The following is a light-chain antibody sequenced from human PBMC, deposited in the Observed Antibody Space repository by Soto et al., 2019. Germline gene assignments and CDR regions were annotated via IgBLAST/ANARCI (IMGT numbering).Light chain of an antibody. CDR1: SVGIASHY. J-gene: IGLJ2*01. Sequence: NCMLTQPHSVSESPGETVTISCTRTSVGIASHYVQWYQQRPGSAPAIVIYEHNQRPSGVPDRFSGSTDGSSNSASLTISGLPTDDEADYDCQSSDSSFVLFGGGTKLTVL. CDR3: QSSDSSFVL. V-gene: IGLV6-57*04. CDR2: EHN.